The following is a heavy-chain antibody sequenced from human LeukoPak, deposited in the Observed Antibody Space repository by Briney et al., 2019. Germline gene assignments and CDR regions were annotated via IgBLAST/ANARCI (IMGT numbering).Heavy chain of an antibody. D-gene: IGHD1-14*01. CDR1: GYTFTNYD. CDR2: MNPNSGNT. V-gene: IGHV1-8*01. J-gene: IGHJ4*02. Sequence: GASVKVSCKASGYTFTNYDINWVRQATGQGLEWMGWMNPNSGNTGYAQKFQGRVTMTRNTPISTAYMELSSLRSEDTAVYYCARFYRSRGADDFDYWGQGTLVTVSS. CDR3: ARFYRSRGADDFDY.